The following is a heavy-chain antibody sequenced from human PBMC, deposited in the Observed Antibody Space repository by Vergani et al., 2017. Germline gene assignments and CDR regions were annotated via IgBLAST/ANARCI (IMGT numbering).Heavy chain of an antibody. J-gene: IGHJ4*02. D-gene: IGHD5-18*01. CDR2: ISSSSSYI. V-gene: IGHV3-21*01. CDR3: ARDRTAMGPAGY. Sequence: VQLVQSGAEVKKPGSSVKVSCKASGGTFSSYSMNWVRQAPGKGLEWVSSISSSSSYIYYADSVKGRFTISRDNAKNSLYLQMNSLRAEDTAVYYCARDRTAMGPAGYWGQGTLVTVSS. CDR1: GGTFSSYS.